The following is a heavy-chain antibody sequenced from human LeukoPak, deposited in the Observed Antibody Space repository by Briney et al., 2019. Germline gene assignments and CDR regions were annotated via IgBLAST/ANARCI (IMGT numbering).Heavy chain of an antibody. CDR1: GFTFTTYT. Sequence: GGSLRLSCAASGFTFTTYTMNWVRQAPGKGLEWVSYISSSSTAIYYADSVKGRFTISRDNAKNSLSLQMNSLRAEDTAVYYCAREYSSSSGRAFDIWGQGTMVTVSS. D-gene: IGHD6-6*01. J-gene: IGHJ3*02. CDR2: ISSSSTAI. V-gene: IGHV3-48*01. CDR3: AREYSSSSGRAFDI.